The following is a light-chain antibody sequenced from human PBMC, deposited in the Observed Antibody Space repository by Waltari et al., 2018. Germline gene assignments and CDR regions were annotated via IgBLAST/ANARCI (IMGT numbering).Light chain of an antibody. V-gene: IGLV1-47*01. Sequence: QSVLTQPPSASGAPGQRVIISCSGGSSNVGGNFVSWYQQLPGTAPKPLINRNNPRPSGVPDRFSGSKSGTSASLAISGLRSDDEADYYCATWDDSLTGWVFGGGTKLTVL. CDR2: RNN. CDR3: ATWDDSLTGWV. J-gene: IGLJ3*02. CDR1: SSNVGGNF.